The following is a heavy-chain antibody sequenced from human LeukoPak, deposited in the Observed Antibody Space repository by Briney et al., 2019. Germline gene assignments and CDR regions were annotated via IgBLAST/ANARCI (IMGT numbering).Heavy chain of an antibody. CDR3: ARLAICSSTSCFRYFDY. Sequence: GGSLRLSCAASGFTFTSYAMNWVRQAPGKGLEWVSTIGGSDGSTYYADSVRGRFTISRDVSVNTLFLQMNSLRAEDTAVYYCARLAICSSTSCFRYFDYWGQGTLVTVSS. CDR2: IGGSDGST. D-gene: IGHD2-2*01. J-gene: IGHJ4*02. V-gene: IGHV3-23*01. CDR1: GFTFTSYA.